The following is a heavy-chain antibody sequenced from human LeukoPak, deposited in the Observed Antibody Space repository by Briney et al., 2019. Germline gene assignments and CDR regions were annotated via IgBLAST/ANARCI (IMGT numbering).Heavy chain of an antibody. CDR1: GFTFTFYG. CDR3: AKDEGGDYVGLDY. Sequence: PGGSLRLSCADSGFTFTFYGMHWARQAPGKGLEWLAVISDDGTKKSNADSEKGRFTISRDNSKNTLYLQMNGLRPEDTAVYYCAKDEGGDYVGLDYWGQGTLVTVSS. V-gene: IGHV3-30*18. D-gene: IGHD4-17*01. CDR2: ISDDGTKK. J-gene: IGHJ4*02.